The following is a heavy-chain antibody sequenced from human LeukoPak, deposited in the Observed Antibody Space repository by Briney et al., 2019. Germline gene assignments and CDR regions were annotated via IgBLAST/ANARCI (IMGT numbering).Heavy chain of an antibody. CDR2: IYTSGST. CDR1: GGSISSYY. D-gene: IGHD3-16*02. V-gene: IGHV4-4*07. CDR3: AREDYDCVWGSYRTHSHFDY. J-gene: IGHJ4*02. Sequence: SETLSLTCTVSGGSISSYYWSWIRQPAGKGLEWIGRIYTSGSTNYNPSLKSRVTMSVDTSKNQFSLKLSSVTAADTAVYYCAREDYDCVWGSYRTHSHFDYWGQGTLVTVSS.